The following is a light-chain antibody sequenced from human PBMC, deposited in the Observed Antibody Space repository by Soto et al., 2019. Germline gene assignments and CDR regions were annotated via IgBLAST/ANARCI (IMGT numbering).Light chain of an antibody. Sequence: LTQPPSASGFPGQSVTISCTGTSSDVGGYKYVSWYQQYPGKAPKLMIYEVSKRPSGVPDRFSGSKSGNTASLTVSGLQAEDDADYYCSSYAGSPYVFXTGTKLTVL. J-gene: IGLJ1*01. V-gene: IGLV2-8*01. CDR3: SSYAGSPYV. CDR2: EVS. CDR1: SSDVGGYKY.